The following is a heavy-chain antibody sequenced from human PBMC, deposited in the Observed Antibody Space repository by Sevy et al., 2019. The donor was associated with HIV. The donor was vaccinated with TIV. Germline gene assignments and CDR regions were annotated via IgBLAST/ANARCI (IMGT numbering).Heavy chain of an antibody. CDR3: ARVGGYCSSTSCYAIFDY. J-gene: IGHJ4*02. CDR2: ISSSSSYI. V-gene: IGHV3-21*01. CDR1: GFTFSSYS. D-gene: IGHD2-2*01. Sequence: GESLKISCAASGFTFSSYSMNWVRQAPGKGLEWVSSISSSSSYIYYADSVKGRFTISRDNAKNSLYLQMNSLRAEDTAVYYCARVGGYCSSTSCYAIFDYWGQGTLVTVSS.